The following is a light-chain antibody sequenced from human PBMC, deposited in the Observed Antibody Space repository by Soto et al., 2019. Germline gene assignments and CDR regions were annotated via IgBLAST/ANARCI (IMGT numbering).Light chain of an antibody. V-gene: IGLV1-44*01. J-gene: IGLJ1*01. Sequence: QSVLTQPPSASGTPGPRVTGSCSGSDSNIGRNAVNWYRQLPGTAPKLLIFSYTQRPSGAPDRLSGSTSGTRASLTISGLQSEDEADYCCAAWDDTLYAHVFGSGTK. CDR3: AAWDDTLYAHV. CDR2: SYT. CDR1: DSNIGRNA.